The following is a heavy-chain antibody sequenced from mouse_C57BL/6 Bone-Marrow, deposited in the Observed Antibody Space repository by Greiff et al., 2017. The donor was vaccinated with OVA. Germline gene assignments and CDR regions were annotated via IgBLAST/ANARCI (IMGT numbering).Heavy chain of an antibody. D-gene: IGHD1-1*01. Sequence: VKLMESGPGLVQPSQSLSITCTVSGFSLTSYGVHWVRQSPGKGLEWLGVIWSGGSTDYNAAFISRLSISKDNSKSQVFFKMNSLQADDTAIYYCASPFYGSSYWYFDVWGTGTTVTVSS. CDR3: ASPFYGSSYWYFDV. V-gene: IGHV2-2*01. CDR1: GFSLTSYG. J-gene: IGHJ1*03. CDR2: IWSGGST.